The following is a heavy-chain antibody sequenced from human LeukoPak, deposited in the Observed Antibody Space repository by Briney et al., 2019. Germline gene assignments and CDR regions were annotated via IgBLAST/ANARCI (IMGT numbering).Heavy chain of an antibody. J-gene: IGHJ4*02. CDR3: AKDSPVATY. CDR1: GFSLSNYG. V-gene: IGHV3-23*01. CDR2: ISGGATST. D-gene: IGHD4-23*01. Sequence: GASLRLSCAASGFSLSNYGMTWVRQAPGKGLEWVSAISGGATSTYYADSVMGRFTISRDNSKNTLYLEMNSLRADDTAVYYCAKDSPVATYWGQGTLVTVSS.